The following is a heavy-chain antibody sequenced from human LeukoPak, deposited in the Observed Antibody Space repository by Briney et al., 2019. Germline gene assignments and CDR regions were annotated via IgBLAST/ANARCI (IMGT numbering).Heavy chain of an antibody. J-gene: IGHJ3*02. D-gene: IGHD1-26*01. CDR3: ARSIVGALDAFDI. CDR2: IYYGGST. CDR1: GGSISSYY. Sequence: SETLSLTCTVSGGSISSYYWSWIRQPPGKGLEWIGYIYYGGSTNYNPSLKSRVTISVDTSKNQFSLKLSSVTAADTAVYYCARSIVGALDAFDIWGQGTMVTVSS. V-gene: IGHV4-59*08.